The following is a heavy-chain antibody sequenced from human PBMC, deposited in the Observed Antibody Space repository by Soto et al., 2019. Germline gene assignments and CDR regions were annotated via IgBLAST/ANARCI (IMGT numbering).Heavy chain of an antibody. CDR1: GFTFNTYW. V-gene: IGHV3-7*05. CDR3: ARVDFYDSSGSFADAFDV. J-gene: IGHJ3*01. CDR2: IRQDGSET. Sequence: EVQLVESGGGLVQPGGSLRLSCAASGFTFNTYWMSWVRQAPGKGLEWVANIRQDGSETYYVDSVKGRFTLSRDNVKNSLHLQMNSLRAEDTAVYYCARVDFYDSSGSFADAFDVWGQGTMVTVSS. D-gene: IGHD3-22*01.